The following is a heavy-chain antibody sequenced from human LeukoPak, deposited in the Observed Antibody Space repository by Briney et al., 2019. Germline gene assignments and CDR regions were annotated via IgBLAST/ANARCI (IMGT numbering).Heavy chain of an antibody. Sequence: SETLSLTCTVSGGSISSSTYFWGWIRQPPGKGLEWIGSIYYYSGSTYYNPSLKSRVTISVDTSKNQFSLRLSSVTAADTAAYYCARGRGEGRGISMVRGVRAPSYNWFDPWGHGTLVTVSS. D-gene: IGHD3-10*01. CDR3: ARGRGEGRGISMVRGVRAPSYNWFDP. CDR2: IYYYSGST. J-gene: IGHJ5*02. V-gene: IGHV4-39*07. CDR1: GGSISSSTYF.